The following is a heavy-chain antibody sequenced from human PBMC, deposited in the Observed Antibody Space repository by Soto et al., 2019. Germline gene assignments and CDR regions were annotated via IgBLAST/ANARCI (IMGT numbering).Heavy chain of an antibody. CDR3: ARDRGGDQEYYIDY. Sequence: ASVKVSCKASGYTFTGYYMHWVRQAPGQGLEWMGWINPNSGGTNYAQKFQGWVTMTRDTSISTAYMELSRLRSDDTAVYYCARDRGGDQEYYIDYWGQGTLVTVSS. J-gene: IGHJ4*02. CDR1: GYTFTGYY. V-gene: IGHV1-2*04. D-gene: IGHD2-15*01. CDR2: INPNSGGT.